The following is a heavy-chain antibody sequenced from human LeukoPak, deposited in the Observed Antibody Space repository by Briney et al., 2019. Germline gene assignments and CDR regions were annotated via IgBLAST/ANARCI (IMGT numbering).Heavy chain of an antibody. CDR1: GGSFGGYY. CDR2: INHSGST. V-gene: IGHV4-34*01. Sequence: KPSETLSLTCAVYGGSFGGYYWSWIRQPPGKGLEWIGEINHSGSTNYNPSLKSRVTISVDTSKNQFSLKLSSVTAADTAVYYCARGVFSRGIAARPNYWGQGTLVTVSS. J-gene: IGHJ4*02. CDR3: ARGVFSRGIAARPNY. D-gene: IGHD6-6*01.